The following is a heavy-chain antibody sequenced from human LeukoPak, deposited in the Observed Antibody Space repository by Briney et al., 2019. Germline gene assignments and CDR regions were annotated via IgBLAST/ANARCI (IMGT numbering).Heavy chain of an antibody. D-gene: IGHD2-15*01. CDR2: ISSNGGST. CDR1: GFTFSSYA. V-gene: IGHV3-64*01. J-gene: IGHJ3*02. Sequence: GGSLRLSCAASGFTFSSYAMHWVRQAPGKGLEYVSAISSNGGSTYYANSVKGRFTISRDNSKNTLYLQVGSLRAEDMAVYYCARYCSGGSCPFDAFDIWGQGTMVTVSS. CDR3: ARYCSGGSCPFDAFDI.